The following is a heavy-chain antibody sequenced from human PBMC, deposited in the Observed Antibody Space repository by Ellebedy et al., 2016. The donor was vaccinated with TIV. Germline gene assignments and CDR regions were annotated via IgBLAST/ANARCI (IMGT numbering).Heavy chain of an antibody. J-gene: IGHJ4*02. CDR2: ICSDSRI. D-gene: IGHD6-13*01. CDR1: GFTVSRNC. CDR3: ATRAIDYSNIWYYFDY. V-gene: IGHV3-53*01. Sequence: GGSLRLSXAASGFTVSRNCMTWARQAAGKGLQWVPVICSDSRIYYADSVKGRFTISRDNSKNTLYLQMNSLRTEDTAVYYCATRAIDYSNIWYYFDYWGQGTLVTVSS.